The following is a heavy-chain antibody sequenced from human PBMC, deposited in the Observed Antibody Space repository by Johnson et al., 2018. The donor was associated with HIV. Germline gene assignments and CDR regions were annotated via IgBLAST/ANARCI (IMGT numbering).Heavy chain of an antibody. CDR1: AFTFSDYY. J-gene: IGHJ3*02. CDR3: ARIPGSGWEHDAFDI. CDR2: ISSSGSTI. D-gene: IGHD6-19*01. Sequence: QVQLVESGGGLVKPGGSLRLSCAASAFTFSDYYMTWMRQAPGKGLEWVSYISSSGSTIYHADSVKGRFTISRDNAKNSLDLQRNSLRAEDTAVYYCARIPGSGWEHDAFDIWGQGTMVTVSS. V-gene: IGHV3-11*04.